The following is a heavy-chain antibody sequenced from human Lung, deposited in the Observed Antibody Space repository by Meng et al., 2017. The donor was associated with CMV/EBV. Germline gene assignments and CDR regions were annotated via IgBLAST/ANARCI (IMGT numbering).Heavy chain of an antibody. CDR2: ISGSSDST. V-gene: IGHV3-23*01. CDR1: GFTFNSYA. D-gene: IGHD3-3*01. J-gene: IGHJ3*02. Sequence: GESLKISCAGSGFTFNSYAMGWVRQAPGKGLEWVTSISGSSDSTYYADSVKGRFTISRDSSKNTLYLQMNSLRAEDTALYYCARDQQSIFGRRGAFDIWGQGXMVT. CDR3: ARDQQSIFGRRGAFDI.